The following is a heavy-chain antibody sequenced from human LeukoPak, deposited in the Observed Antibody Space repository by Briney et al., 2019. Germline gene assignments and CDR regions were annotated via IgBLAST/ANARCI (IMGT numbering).Heavy chain of an antibody. CDR2: ISSSSSTI. CDR1: GFTFSSYS. J-gene: IGHJ4*02. D-gene: IGHD3-3*01. Sequence: PGGSLRLSCAASGFTFSSYSMNWVRQAPGKGLEWVSYISSSSSTIYYADSVKGRFTISRDNAKNSLYLQMNSLRAEGTAVYYCAREVHTIFGVVHIYYFDYWGQGTLVTVSS. CDR3: AREVHTIFGVVHIYYFDY. V-gene: IGHV3-48*01.